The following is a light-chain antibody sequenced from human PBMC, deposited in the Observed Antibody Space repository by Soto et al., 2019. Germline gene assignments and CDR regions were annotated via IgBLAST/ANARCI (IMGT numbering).Light chain of an antibody. J-gene: IGKJ1*01. Sequence: EIVMTQSPSSLSASVGDRATISCWASQSISSYLDWYQQKPGQAPKLLIFAASSLESGVPPRFSGSGSGTDFTLTIWSLQPDDFAAYYCQQSYSSPQTFGQGTKVDIK. CDR1: QSISSY. V-gene: IGKV1-39*01. CDR3: QQSYSSPQT. CDR2: AAS.